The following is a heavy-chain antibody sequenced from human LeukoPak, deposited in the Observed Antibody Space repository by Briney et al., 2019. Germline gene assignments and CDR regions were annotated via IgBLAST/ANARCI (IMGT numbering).Heavy chain of an antibody. CDR3: ARKVPNCGGDCYSFDY. CDR1: GGSISSYY. J-gene: IGHJ4*02. D-gene: IGHD2-21*02. V-gene: IGHV4-59*01. Sequence: SETLSLTCTVSGGSISSYYWSWIRQPPRKGLEWIGYIYYSGSTNYNPSLKSRVTISVDTSKNQFSLKLSSVTAADTAVYYCARKVPNCGGDCYSFDYWGQGTLVTVSS. CDR2: IYYSGST.